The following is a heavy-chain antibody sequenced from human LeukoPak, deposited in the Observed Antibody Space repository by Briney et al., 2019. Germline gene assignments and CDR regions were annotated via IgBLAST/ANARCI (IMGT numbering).Heavy chain of an antibody. J-gene: IGHJ5*02. D-gene: IGHD5-18*01. CDR1: GGSISSGGCY. CDR2: IYYSGST. V-gene: IGHV4-31*03. Sequence: SQTLSLTCTVSGGSISSGGCYWSWIRQDPGKGLEWIGYIYYSGSTYYNPSLKSRVTISADTSKNQFSLKLSSVTAADTAVYYCARDKAGYSPGFDPWGQGTLVTVSS. CDR3: ARDKAGYSPGFDP.